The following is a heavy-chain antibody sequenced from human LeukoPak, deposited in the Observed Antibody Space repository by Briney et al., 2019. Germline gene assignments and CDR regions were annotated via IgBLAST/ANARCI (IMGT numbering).Heavy chain of an antibody. CDR1: GFTFSSYA. CDR2: ISYDGSNK. V-gene: IGHV3-30-3*02. D-gene: IGHD2-15*01. J-gene: IGHJ3*02. CDR3: AKSLFQYCSGGSCYSVDAFDI. Sequence: GGSLRLSCAASGFTFSSYAMHWVRQAPGKGLEWVAVISYDGSNKYYADSVKGRFTISRDNSKNTLYLQMNSLRAEDTAVYYCAKSLFQYCSGGSCYSVDAFDIWGQGTMVTVSS.